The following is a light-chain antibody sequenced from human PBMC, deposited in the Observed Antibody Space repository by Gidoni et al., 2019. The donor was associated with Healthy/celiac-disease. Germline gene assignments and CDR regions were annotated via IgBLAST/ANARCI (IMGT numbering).Light chain of an antibody. CDR1: QGISSY. CDR3: KQLNSYPPYS. CDR2: AAS. V-gene: IGKV1-9*01. Sequence: DIQLTQSPSFLSASVGDRVTITCRARQGISSYLAWYQQKPGKDPKLLIYAASTVQSGVPSRFSGSGSGTEFTLTISSLQPEDFATYYCKQLNSYPPYSFGQGTKLEIK. J-gene: IGKJ2*03.